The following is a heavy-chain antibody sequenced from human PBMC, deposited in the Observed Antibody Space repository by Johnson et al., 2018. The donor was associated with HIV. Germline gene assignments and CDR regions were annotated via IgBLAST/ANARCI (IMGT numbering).Heavy chain of an antibody. V-gene: IGHV3-48*04. Sequence: VQLVESGGGVVQTGGSLRLSCAASGFTFSSYGMHWIRQAPGKGLEWVSYISRGGSSASVIYYADSVKGRFTISRENAKNSVYLQMNSLRSDDTAVYYCARDRGGGSYHDAFDIWGQGTMVTVSS. D-gene: IGHD1-26*01. CDR1: GFTFSSYG. CDR3: ARDRGGGSYHDAFDI. J-gene: IGHJ3*02. CDR2: ISRGGSSASVI.